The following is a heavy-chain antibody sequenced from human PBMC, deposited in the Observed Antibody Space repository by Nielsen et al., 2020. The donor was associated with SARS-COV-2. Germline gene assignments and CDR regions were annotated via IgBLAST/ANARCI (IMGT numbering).Heavy chain of an antibody. Sequence: VRQMPGKGLEWVSYISSSSSTIYYADSVKGRFTISRDYSKNTLILQMNRLRADDTAVYYCARRFGDYNPANDYWGQGTLVTVSS. CDR3: ARRFGDYNPANDY. J-gene: IGHJ4*02. CDR2: ISSSSSTI. V-gene: IGHV3-48*01. D-gene: IGHD2-21*01.